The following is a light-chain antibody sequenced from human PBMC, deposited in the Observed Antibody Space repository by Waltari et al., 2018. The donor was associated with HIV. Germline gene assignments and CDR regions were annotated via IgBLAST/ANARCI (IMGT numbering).Light chain of an antibody. CDR1: CSGVVDYNY. CDR2: VVF. J-gene: IGLJ3*02. V-gene: IGLV2-11*01. Sequence: QSALIQPRSVSGSPGHAVTISCTGSCSGVVDYNYVSWYQHLPDKAPKLMIDVVFKRPTGVPERVSGSRSGSTASRTISGLETGDEADFHCYSYAGNNTGVFGGGSMLTVL. CDR3: YSYAGNNTGV.